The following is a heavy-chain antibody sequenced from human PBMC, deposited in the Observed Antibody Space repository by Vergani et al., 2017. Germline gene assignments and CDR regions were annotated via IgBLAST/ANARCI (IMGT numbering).Heavy chain of an antibody. CDR3: ARAGAGYDILGY. CDR1: GYTLTGYY. Sequence: QVQLVQSGAEVKKPGASVKVSCKASGYTLTGYYLHWVRQAPGQGLEWMGWINPNSGGTNYAQKCQGRVTMTRDTSISTAYMELSRLRSDDTSVSYCARAGAGYDILGYWGQGTLVTVSS. J-gene: IGHJ4*02. CDR2: INPNSGGT. D-gene: IGHD3-9*01. V-gene: IGHV1-2*02.